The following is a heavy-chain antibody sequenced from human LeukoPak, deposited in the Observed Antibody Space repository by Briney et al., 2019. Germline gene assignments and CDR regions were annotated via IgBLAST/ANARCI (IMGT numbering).Heavy chain of an antibody. V-gene: IGHV4-4*02. CDR1: GGSISSSNW. J-gene: IGHJ6*04. CDR3: ASLGNYYGMDV. D-gene: IGHD7-27*01. Sequence: SETLSLTCAVSGGSISSSNWWSWVRQPPGKGLGWIGEIYHSGSTNYNPSLKSRVTISVDKSKNQFSLKLSSVTAADTAVYYCASLGNYYGMDVWGKGTTVTVSS. CDR2: IYHSGST.